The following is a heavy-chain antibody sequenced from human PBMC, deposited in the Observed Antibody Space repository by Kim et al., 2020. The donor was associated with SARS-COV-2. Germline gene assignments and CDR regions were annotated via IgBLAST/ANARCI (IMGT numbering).Heavy chain of an antibody. J-gene: IGHJ6*02. CDR2: IRDDGGTS. V-gene: IGHV3-23*01. CDR1: GFTLSNSA. CDR3: AHETWAYWGMDV. D-gene: IGHD3-16*01. Sequence: GGSLRLSCAASGFTLSNSAMTWVRQAPGKGLEWVSSIRDDGGTSYYADFVGGRSITCSDDPKNTLLQLHSMLRGDDTALYYCAHETWAYWGMDVLVHVTT.